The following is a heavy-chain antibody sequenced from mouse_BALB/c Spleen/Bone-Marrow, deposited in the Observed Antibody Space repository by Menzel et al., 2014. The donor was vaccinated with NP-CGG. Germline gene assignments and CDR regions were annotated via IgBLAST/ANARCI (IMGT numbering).Heavy chain of an antibody. V-gene: IGHV1-4*02. CDR1: VHTFICYT. D-gene: IGHD1-1*01. Sequence: PGTSVTMSFKASVHTFICYTIHWLIYRLGQGLEWIGYIDPSSRYTEYNQKFKDRSTLTADKSSSTAYMQLSSLTSEDAAVDYCVRTYDYGGSFASWGQGTLVTVSA. J-gene: IGHJ3*01. CDR2: IDPSSRYT. CDR3: VRTYDYGGSFAS.